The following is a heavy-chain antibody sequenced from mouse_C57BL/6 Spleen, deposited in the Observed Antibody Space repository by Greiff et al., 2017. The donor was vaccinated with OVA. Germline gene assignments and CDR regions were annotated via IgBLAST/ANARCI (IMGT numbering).Heavy chain of an antibody. D-gene: IGHD2-4*01. CDR1: GYTFTSYW. CDR3: TRDYDYDEGFAY. Sequence: VQLQQSGTVLARPGASVKMSCKTSGYTFTSYWMHWVKQRPGQGLEWIGAIYPGNSDTSYNQKFKGKAKLTAVTSASTAYMELSSLTNEDSAVYYCTRDYDYDEGFAYWGQGTLVTVSA. V-gene: IGHV1-5*01. J-gene: IGHJ3*01. CDR2: IYPGNSDT.